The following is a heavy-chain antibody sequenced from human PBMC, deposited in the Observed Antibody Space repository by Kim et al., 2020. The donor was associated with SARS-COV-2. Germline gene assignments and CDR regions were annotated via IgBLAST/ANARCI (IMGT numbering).Heavy chain of an antibody. CDR3: ARVRFCARCNAFDI. D-gene: IGHD3-3*01. Sequence: SETLSLTCTVSGGSISSYYWSWIRQPAGKGLEWIGRIYTSGSTNYNPSLKSRVTMSVDTSKNQFSLKLSSVTAADTAVYYCARVRFCARCNAFDIWGQGTMVTVSS. V-gene: IGHV4-4*07. CDR1: GGSISSYY. J-gene: IGHJ3*02. CDR2: IYTSGST.